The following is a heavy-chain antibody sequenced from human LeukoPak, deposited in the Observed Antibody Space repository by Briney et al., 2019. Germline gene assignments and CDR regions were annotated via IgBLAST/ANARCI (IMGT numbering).Heavy chain of an antibody. CDR3: ARMEDWYSSGWYLLQNYYYYGMDV. Sequence: ASVKVSCKASGYTFTSYDTNWVRQATGQGLEWMGWMNPNSGNTGYAQKFQGRVTMTRNTSISTAYMELSSLRSEDTAVYYCARMEDWYSSGWYLLQNYYYYGMDVWGQGTTVTVSS. CDR2: MNPNSGNT. D-gene: IGHD6-19*01. V-gene: IGHV1-8*01. J-gene: IGHJ6*02. CDR1: GYTFTSYD.